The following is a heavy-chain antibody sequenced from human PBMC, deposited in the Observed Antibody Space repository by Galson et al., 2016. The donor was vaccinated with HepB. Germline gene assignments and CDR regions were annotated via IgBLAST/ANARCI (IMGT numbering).Heavy chain of an antibody. CDR3: ASGVTEAFDY. Sequence: SCKASGYTFINYNFSWVRQAPGHGLEWMGWISAANGNTNFAQKFQGRLTMTTDTSTSTAYMELRSLRSDDTAVYYCASGVTEAFDYWGQGTLVTVSS. V-gene: IGHV1-18*01. CDR2: ISAANGNT. CDR1: GYTFINYN. J-gene: IGHJ4*02. D-gene: IGHD3-16*02.